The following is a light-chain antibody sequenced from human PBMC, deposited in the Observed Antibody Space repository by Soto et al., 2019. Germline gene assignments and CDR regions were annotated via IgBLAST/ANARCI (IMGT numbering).Light chain of an antibody. Sequence: SQIPQSPSYLSASVGGRVTSCYLACQGIGNALGWYQQKPGKPPKVLIYGASNLQSGVPPRFSGSGSGTDFTLAISSLQPEDFPTYYGRQSYSTPRTFEQGTKVDIK. CDR2: GAS. CDR3: RQSYSTPRT. J-gene: IGKJ1*01. CDR1: QGIGNA. V-gene: IGKV1-6*01.